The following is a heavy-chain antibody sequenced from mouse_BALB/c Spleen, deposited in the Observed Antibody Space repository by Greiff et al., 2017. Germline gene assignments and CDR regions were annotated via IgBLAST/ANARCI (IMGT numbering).Heavy chain of an antibody. J-gene: IGHJ2*01. CDR1: GYSFTGYY. V-gene: IGHV1-31*01. CDR3: ARGEGNSFFDY. CDR2: INPYNGAT. Sequence: VQLQQSGPELVKPGASVKISCKASGYSFTGYYMHWVKQSHVKSLEWIGRINPYNGATSYNQNFKDKASLTVDKSSSTAYMELHSLTSEDSAVYYCARGEGNSFFDYWGQGTTLAVSS. D-gene: IGHD2-1*01.